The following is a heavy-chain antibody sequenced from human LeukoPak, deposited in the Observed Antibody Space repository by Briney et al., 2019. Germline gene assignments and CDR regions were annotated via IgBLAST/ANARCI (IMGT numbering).Heavy chain of an antibody. Sequence: GGSLRLSCAASGFTFSSYWMSWVRQAPGKGLEWVANIKQDGSVKYYLVSVKGRFTISRDNAKNSLYLQMNSLRAEDTAVYYCARARFETTVTALIRKKNYYYYYMDVWGKGTTVTVSS. CDR2: IKQDGSVK. V-gene: IGHV3-7*01. CDR3: ARARFETTVTALIRKKNYYYYYMDV. J-gene: IGHJ6*03. CDR1: GFTFSSYW. D-gene: IGHD4-17*01.